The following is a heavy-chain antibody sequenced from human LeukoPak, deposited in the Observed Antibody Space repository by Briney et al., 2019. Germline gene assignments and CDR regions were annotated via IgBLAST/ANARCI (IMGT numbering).Heavy chain of an antibody. J-gene: IGHJ3*02. CDR2: IKSKTDGGTT. CDR3: TTVPYSSGYYYVGQNAFDI. CDR1: GFTFSNAW. V-gene: IGHV3-15*01. Sequence: GGSLRLSCAASGFTFSNAWMSWVRQAPGKGLEWVGRIKSKTDGGTTDYAAPVKGRFTISRDDSKNTLYLQMNSLKTEDTAVYYCTTVPYSSGYYYVGQNAFDIWGQGTMVTVSS. D-gene: IGHD3-22*01.